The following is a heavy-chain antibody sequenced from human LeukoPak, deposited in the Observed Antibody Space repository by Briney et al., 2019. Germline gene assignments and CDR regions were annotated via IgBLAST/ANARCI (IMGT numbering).Heavy chain of an antibody. J-gene: IGHJ4*02. V-gene: IGHV3-21*04. CDR2: ISSSSSYI. CDR3: VEMATISPQFDY. Sequence: PGGSLRLSCAASGFTFSSYWMSWVRQAPGKGLEWASSISSSSSYIYYADSVKGRFTISRDNAKNSLYLQMNSLRAEDTAVYYCVEMATISPQFDYWGQGTLVTVSS. D-gene: IGHD5-24*01. CDR1: GFTFSSYW.